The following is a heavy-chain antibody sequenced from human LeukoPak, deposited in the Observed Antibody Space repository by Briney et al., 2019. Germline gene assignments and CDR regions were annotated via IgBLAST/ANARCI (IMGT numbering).Heavy chain of an antibody. D-gene: IGHD3-10*01. CDR1: GFTFSSYS. Sequence: PAGSLRLSCAASGFTFSSYSMNWVRQAPGKGLEWVSSISTSSSYIHYADSRKGPFTISRDNAKNSLYLQMNSLRAEDTSVYYCARDSVGMYYFDYWGQGTLVTAS. CDR3: ARDSVGMYYFDY. CDR2: ISTSSSYI. J-gene: IGHJ4*02. V-gene: IGHV3-21*01.